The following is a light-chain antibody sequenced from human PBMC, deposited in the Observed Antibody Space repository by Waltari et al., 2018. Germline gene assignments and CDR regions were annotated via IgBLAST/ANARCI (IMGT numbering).Light chain of an antibody. Sequence: QSALTQPRSVSGSPGQSVTISCTGTSSDVGGYNSVSWYQQDPGKAPKRRIFDVSERPAGVSDRFSGSKSGNTASLTISGLQAEDEADYHCCSFAAGNTVIFGGGTKLTVV. V-gene: IGLV2-11*01. CDR3: CSFAAGNTVI. J-gene: IGLJ2*01. CDR2: DVS. CDR1: SSDVGGYNS.